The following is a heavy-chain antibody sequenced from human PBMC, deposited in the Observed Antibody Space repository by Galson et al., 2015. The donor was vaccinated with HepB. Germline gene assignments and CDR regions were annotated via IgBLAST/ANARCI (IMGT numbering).Heavy chain of an antibody. CDR3: ARLDTAGDH. CDR2: INTSGGST. CDR1: GYTFTRYY. J-gene: IGHJ4*02. V-gene: IGHV1-46*01. Sequence: SVKVSCKASGYTFTRYYIHWVRQAPGQGLEWMALINTSGGSTSYARKVQGRVTVTRDTSTNTAYMEMSSLRSADTAMYYCARLDTAGDHWGQGTLVTVSS. D-gene: IGHD5-18*01.